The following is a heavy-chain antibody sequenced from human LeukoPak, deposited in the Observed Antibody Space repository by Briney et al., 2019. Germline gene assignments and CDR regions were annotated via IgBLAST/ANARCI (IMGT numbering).Heavy chain of an antibody. CDR2: ISSNGDNT. CDR3: VRGTGY. Sequence: QPGGSLKLSCSVSGFPFSTYVMHWVRQAPGKGLEYVSAISSNGDNTYYADSVKGRFTISRDNSKNTLYLQMSSLRADDTAVYYCVRGTGYWGQGTLVTVSS. CDR1: GFPFSTYV. J-gene: IGHJ4*02. V-gene: IGHV3-64D*06.